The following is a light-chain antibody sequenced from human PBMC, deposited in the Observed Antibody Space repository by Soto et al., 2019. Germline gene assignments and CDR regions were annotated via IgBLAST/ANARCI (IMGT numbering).Light chain of an antibody. V-gene: IGKV3-15*01. CDR1: QSVGSN. CDR2: GAS. Sequence: EIVRTQSPGTLSVSPGERATISSRASQSVGSNLVWYQQKRGQAPRLLIFGASTRATGVPARFSGSGSGTEFTLTISSLQSEDFAVYYCQQYNNWPAITFGQGTRLEI. J-gene: IGKJ5*01. CDR3: QQYNNWPAIT.